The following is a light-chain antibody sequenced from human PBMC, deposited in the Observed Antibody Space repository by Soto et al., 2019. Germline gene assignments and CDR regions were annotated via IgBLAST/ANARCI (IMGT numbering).Light chain of an antibody. CDR1: QSVSSY. CDR3: QQRSNWPPGIT. J-gene: IGKJ5*01. CDR2: DAS. V-gene: IGKV3-11*01. Sequence: EIVLTQSPATLSLSPGERATLSCRASQSVSSYLAWYQQKPGQAPRLLIYDASNRATGIPARFSGSGSGTDFTLTTSSLEPEDFAVYYCQQRSNWPPGITFGKGTRLEIK.